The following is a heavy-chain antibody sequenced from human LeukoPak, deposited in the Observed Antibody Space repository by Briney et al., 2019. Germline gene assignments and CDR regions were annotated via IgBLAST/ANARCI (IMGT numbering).Heavy chain of an antibody. CDR1: GFTFSSYE. CDR2: ISSSGTI. Sequence: GGSLRLSCAASGFTFSSYEMNWVRQAPGKGLEWVSYISSSGTIYYADSVKGRFTISRDNAKNSLYLQMNSLRAEDTALYYCARVVRAAAGILYYFDYWGQGTLVTVSS. J-gene: IGHJ4*02. CDR3: ARVVRAAAGILYYFDY. D-gene: IGHD6-13*01. V-gene: IGHV3-48*03.